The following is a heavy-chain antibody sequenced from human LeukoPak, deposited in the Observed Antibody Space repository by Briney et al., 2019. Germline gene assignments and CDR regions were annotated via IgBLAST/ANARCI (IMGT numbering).Heavy chain of an antibody. Sequence: GASVKVSCKASGYTFTGYYIHWLRQAPGQGLEWMGRINPDSGGTHYAQNFQGRVTMTRDTSISTAYMEVSSLRSDDTAVYYCARRGFSNWLDPWGQGTLVSVSS. J-gene: IGHJ5*02. CDR2: INPDSGGT. V-gene: IGHV1-2*06. CDR1: GYTFTGYY. CDR3: ARRGFSNWLDP. D-gene: IGHD2/OR15-2a*01.